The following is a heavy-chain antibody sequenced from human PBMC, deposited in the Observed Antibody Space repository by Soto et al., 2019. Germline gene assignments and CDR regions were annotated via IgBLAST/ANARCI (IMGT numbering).Heavy chain of an antibody. Sequence: QVQLQESGPGLVKPSETLSLTCTVSGGSVSSGSYYWSWIRQPPGKGLEWMGYIYYSGSTNYNPSLKSRVTISVDTSKNQFSLKLSSVTAADTAVYYCARGTDYYDSSGYYYIFDYWGQGTLVTVSS. CDR2: IYYSGST. D-gene: IGHD3-22*01. CDR3: ARGTDYYDSSGYYYIFDY. V-gene: IGHV4-61*01. J-gene: IGHJ4*02. CDR1: GGSVSSGSYY.